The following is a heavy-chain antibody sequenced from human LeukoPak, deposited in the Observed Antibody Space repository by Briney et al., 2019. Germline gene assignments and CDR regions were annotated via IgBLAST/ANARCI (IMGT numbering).Heavy chain of an antibody. Sequence: SETLTLTCAVSGGAISSNNWWGWVRQPPGKGLEWIGEIYHSGSPNYNPSLKSRVTISVDKSRNHFSLNLSSVTAADTAVYYCARVNINNWHSCDYWGQGTLVTVSS. CDR3: ARVNINNWHSCDY. CDR1: GGAISSNNW. D-gene: IGHD1-1*01. J-gene: IGHJ4*02. V-gene: IGHV4-4*02. CDR2: IYHSGSP.